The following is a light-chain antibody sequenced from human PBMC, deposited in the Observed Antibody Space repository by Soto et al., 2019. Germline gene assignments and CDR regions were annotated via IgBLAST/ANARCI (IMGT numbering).Light chain of an antibody. Sequence: EIVLTQSPATLSLSPGERATLSCRASQSVSSYLAWYQQKPGQAPRLLMYDASKRATGIPVRFSVSGSGTDFTLTISGLEPEDFAVYYCQQRSNRITFGGGTKVEIK. CDR3: QQRSNRIT. CDR1: QSVSSY. J-gene: IGKJ4*01. V-gene: IGKV3-11*01. CDR2: DAS.